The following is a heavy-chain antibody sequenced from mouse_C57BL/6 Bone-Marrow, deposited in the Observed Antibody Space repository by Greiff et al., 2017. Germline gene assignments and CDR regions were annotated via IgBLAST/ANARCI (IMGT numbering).Heavy chain of an antibody. CDR3: APITTDWYFDV. J-gene: IGHJ1*03. Sequence: EVQLQQSGPVLVKPGASVKMSCKASGYTFTDYYMNWVKQSHGKSLEWIGVINPYNGGTSYNQKFKGKATLTVDKSSSTAYMELNSLTSEDSAVYYCAPITTDWYFDVWGTGTTLTVSS. V-gene: IGHV1-19*01. D-gene: IGHD1-1*01. CDR2: INPYNGGT. CDR1: GYTFTDYY.